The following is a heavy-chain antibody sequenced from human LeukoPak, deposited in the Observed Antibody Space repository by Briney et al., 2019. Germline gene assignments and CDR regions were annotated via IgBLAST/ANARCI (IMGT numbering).Heavy chain of an antibody. D-gene: IGHD4-23*01. CDR1: GGSVSSSTYY. CDR3: ARVSDDEYGGNSGANCFES. CDR2: IYHSGST. V-gene: IGHV4-39*07. J-gene: IGHJ4*02. Sequence: PSETLSLTCTVSGGSVSSSTYYWGWIRQPPGKGLEWIGNIYHSGSTYSNPSLRSRVTISVDTSKNQFSLKLNSVTAADTAVYYCARVSDDEYGGNSGANCFESWGQGTLVTVSS.